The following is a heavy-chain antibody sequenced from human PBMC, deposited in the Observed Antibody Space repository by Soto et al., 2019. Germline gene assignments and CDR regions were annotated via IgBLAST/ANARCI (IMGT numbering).Heavy chain of an antibody. D-gene: IGHD3-9*01. CDR1: GGTFSSYA. CDR3: ARDRDMIMRYFDWYSDY. V-gene: IGHV1-69*06. J-gene: IGHJ4*02. CDR2: IIPIFGTA. Sequence: QVQLVQSGAEVKKPGSSVKVSCKASGGTFSSYAISWVRQAPGQGLEWMGGIIPIFGTANYAQKFQGRVTITADKSTSTAYMELSSLRSEDTAVYYCARDRDMIMRYFDWYSDYWGQGTLVTVSS.